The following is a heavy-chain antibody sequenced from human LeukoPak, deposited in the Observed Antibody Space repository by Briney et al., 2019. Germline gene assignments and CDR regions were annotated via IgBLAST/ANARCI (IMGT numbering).Heavy chain of an antibody. Sequence: ASVKVSCKASGYTFTGYYMHWVRQAPGQGLEWMGWINPNSGGTHYAQKLQGRVTMTRDTSIRTAYMELSRLRSDDTAVYYWAKNVRGDSGFVRRAYYYYMDVWGKGTTVTVSS. CDR1: GYTFTGYY. CDR3: AKNVRGDSGFVRRAYYYYMDV. J-gene: IGHJ6*03. V-gene: IGHV1-2*02. D-gene: IGHD5-12*01. CDR2: INPNSGGT.